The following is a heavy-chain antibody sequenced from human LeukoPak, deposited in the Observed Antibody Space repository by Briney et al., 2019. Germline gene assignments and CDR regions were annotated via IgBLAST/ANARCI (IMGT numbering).Heavy chain of an antibody. CDR3: ARGSPADYYYYYYMDV. V-gene: IGHV3-7*01. CDR1: GFTFSSYW. J-gene: IGHJ6*03. CDR2: IKQDGSEK. Sequence: GGSLRLSCAASGFTFSSYWMSWVRQAPGKGLEWVANIKQDGSEKYYVDSVKGRFTISRGNAKNSLYLQMNSLRAEDTAVYYCARGSPADYYYYYYMDVWGKGTTVTVSS. D-gene: IGHD6-13*01.